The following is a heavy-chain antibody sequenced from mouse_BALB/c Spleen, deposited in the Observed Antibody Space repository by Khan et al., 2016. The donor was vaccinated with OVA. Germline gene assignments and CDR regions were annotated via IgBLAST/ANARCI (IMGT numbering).Heavy chain of an antibody. J-gene: IGHJ3*01. CDR3: SRGHYGNPFAY. Sequence: VQLLESGGGLVKPGGSLKLSCAASGFNFSDYYMYWVRQTPEKRLEWVATISDGGNYTYYMDSVKGRFTISRDDAKHNLYLQMSSLKSEDTAMYYCSRGHYGNPFAYWGQGTLVTVSA. CDR2: ISDGGNYT. D-gene: IGHD2-1*01. V-gene: IGHV5-4*02. CDR1: GFNFSDYY.